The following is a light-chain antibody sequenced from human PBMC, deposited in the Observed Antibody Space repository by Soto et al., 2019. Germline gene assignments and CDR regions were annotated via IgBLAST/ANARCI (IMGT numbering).Light chain of an antibody. CDR3: RSYTSSSTRV. J-gene: IGLJ2*01. CDR2: EVS. V-gene: IGLV2-14*01. Sequence: QSALTQPASVCGSPGQSITISCTGTSSDVGGYNYVSWYQQHPGKAPKLMIYEVSNRPSGVSNRFSGSKSGNTASLTISGLQAEDEADYYCRSYTSSSTRVFGGGTKLTDL. CDR1: SSDVGGYNY.